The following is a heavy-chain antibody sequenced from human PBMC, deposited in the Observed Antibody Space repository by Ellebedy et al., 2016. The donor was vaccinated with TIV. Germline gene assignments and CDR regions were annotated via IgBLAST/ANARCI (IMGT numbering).Heavy chain of an antibody. CDR3: ARTDYDSADYGMDV. J-gene: IGHJ6*02. D-gene: IGHD3-22*01. V-gene: IGHV2-26*01. CDR2: TFSNDKK. CDR1: GFSLSNTRMG. Sequence: SGPTLVKPTETLTLTCTVSGFSLSNTRMGVSWIRQPPGKALEWLAHTFSNDKKSYSTSLKNRHPISRDTSKSQVVLTMTNMDPVDTATYYCARTDYDSADYGMDVWGQGTTVTVSS.